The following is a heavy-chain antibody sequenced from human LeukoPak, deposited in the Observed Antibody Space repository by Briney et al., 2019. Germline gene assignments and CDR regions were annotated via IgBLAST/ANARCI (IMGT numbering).Heavy chain of an antibody. D-gene: IGHD5-18*01. CDR3: ARFPRGYSYGSPPYVDY. V-gene: IGHV3-48*01. Sequence: PGGSLRLSCAASGFTFSSYSMNWVRQAPGKGLEWVSYISSSSSTIYYADSVKGRFTISRDNAKNSLYLQMNSLRAEDTAVYYCARFPRGYSYGSPPYVDYWGQGTLVTVSS. J-gene: IGHJ4*02. CDR1: GFTFSSYS. CDR2: ISSSSSTI.